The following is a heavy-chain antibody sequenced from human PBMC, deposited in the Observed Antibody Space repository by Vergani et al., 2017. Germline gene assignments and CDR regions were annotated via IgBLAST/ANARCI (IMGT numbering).Heavy chain of an antibody. CDR2: ISSSSSYI. V-gene: IGHV3-21*01. Sequence: EVQLVESGGGLVKPGGSLRLSCAASGFTFSSYSMNWVRQAPGKGLEWVSSISSSSSYIYYADSVKGRFTISRDNAKNSLYLQMNSLRAEDTAVYYCAGGPHYYDSSGYYFPADYWGQGTLVTVSS. CDR1: GFTFSSYS. CDR3: AGGPHYYDSSGYYFPADY. J-gene: IGHJ4*02. D-gene: IGHD3-22*01.